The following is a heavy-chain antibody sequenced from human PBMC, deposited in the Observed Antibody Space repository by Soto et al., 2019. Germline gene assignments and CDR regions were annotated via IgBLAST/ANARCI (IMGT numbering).Heavy chain of an antibody. J-gene: IGHJ4*02. Sequence: GGSLRLSCAASGFTFSSYGMHWVRQAPGKGLEWVAVIWYDGSNKYYADSVKGRFTISRDNSKNTLYLQMNSLRAEDTAVYYCARDSNPMVTTPYYFDYWGQGTLVTV. CDR3: ARDSNPMVTTPYYFDY. CDR2: IWYDGSNK. CDR1: GFTFSSYG. V-gene: IGHV3-33*01. D-gene: IGHD2-15*01.